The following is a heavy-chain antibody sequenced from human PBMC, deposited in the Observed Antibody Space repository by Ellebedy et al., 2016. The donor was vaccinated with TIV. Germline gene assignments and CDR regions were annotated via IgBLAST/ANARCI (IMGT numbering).Heavy chain of an antibody. Sequence: ASVKVSCKASGYTFTGYYMHWVRQAPGQGLEWMGWINPNSGGTSYAQKFQGRVTMTRDTSTSTVYMELSSLRSEDTAVYYCVGGYGVQFDYWGQGTLVTVSS. CDR2: INPNSGGT. V-gene: IGHV1-2*02. CDR1: GYTFTGYY. CDR3: VGGYGVQFDY. D-gene: IGHD5-18*01. J-gene: IGHJ4*02.